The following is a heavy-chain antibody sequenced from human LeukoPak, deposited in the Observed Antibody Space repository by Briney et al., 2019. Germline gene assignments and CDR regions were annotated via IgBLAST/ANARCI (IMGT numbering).Heavy chain of an antibody. D-gene: IGHD3-22*01. Sequence: PGGSLRPSCAASGFTFSSYAMNWVRQAPGKGLEWVSSISSGSSYRYYADSVKGRFTISRDNAKKSLYLQMNSLRAEDTAVYYCARDDDTSGHYSYFNQWGQGTLVTVSS. J-gene: IGHJ1*01. CDR3: ARDDDTSGHYSYFNQ. CDR2: ISSGSSYR. V-gene: IGHV3-21*01. CDR1: GFTFSSYA.